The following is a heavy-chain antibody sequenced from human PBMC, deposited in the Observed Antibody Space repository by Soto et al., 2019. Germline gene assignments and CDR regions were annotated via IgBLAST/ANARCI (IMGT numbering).Heavy chain of an antibody. J-gene: IGHJ5*01. Sequence: GGSLRLSCTASGFTFHDHAMAWVRQTPGIGLECVGFIRSKTYGATIEYAASVKGRFTISRDDSKSTVYLQMNSLKTEDTAVYFCTRGLAGGSYSDSWGQGTLVTVPQ. CDR1: GFTFHDHA. CDR2: IRSKTYGATI. V-gene: IGHV3-49*04. D-gene: IGHD1-26*01. CDR3: TRGLAGGSYSDS.